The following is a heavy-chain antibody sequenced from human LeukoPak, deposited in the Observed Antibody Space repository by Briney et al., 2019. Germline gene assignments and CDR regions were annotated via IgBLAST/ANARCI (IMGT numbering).Heavy chain of an antibody. Sequence: PSETLSLTCTVSGDSISNYWWSWFRQPAGEGLEWIGRIYTGGSTNYNPSLKSRVTMSVDTSKNQISLRLSSVTAADTAVYYCARDAGRGMPENGGYALDYWGQGTLVTVSS. CDR2: IYTGGST. J-gene: IGHJ4*02. CDR1: GDSISNYW. CDR3: ARDAGRGMPENGGYALDY. V-gene: IGHV4-4*07. D-gene: IGHD5-12*01.